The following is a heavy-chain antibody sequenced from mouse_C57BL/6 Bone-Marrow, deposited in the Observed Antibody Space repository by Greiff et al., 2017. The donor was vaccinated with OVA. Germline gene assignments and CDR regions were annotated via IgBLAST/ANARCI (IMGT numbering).Heavy chain of an antibody. CDR1: GYNITNTY. D-gene: IGHD1-1*01. V-gene: IGHV14-3*01. CDR2: IDPANGNT. Sequence: VQLQQSVAELVRPGASVKLSCTASGYNITNTYMHWVKQRPEQGLEWIGRIDPANGNTKYAPKFQGKATLTADTSSNTAYLQLSSLTSEDTAIYYCARGRLLRYPYAMDYWGQGTSVTVSS. CDR3: ARGRLLRYPYAMDY. J-gene: IGHJ4*01.